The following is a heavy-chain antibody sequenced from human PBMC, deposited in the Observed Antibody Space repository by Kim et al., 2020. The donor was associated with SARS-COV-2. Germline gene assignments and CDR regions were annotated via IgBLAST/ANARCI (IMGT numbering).Heavy chain of an antibody. Sequence: GGGTYYADSVKGRFTVSSDNSKNTLYLQMNSLGAEDTAVYHCARGRSLDYWGQGTLVTVSS. V-gene: IGHV3-23*01. CDR3: ARGRSLDY. J-gene: IGHJ4*02. CDR2: GGGT. D-gene: IGHD2-15*01.